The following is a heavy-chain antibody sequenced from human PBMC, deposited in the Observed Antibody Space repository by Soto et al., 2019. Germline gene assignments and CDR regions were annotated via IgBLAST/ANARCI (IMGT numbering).Heavy chain of an antibody. D-gene: IGHD1-26*01. CDR3: NKRAETAGWGADL. CDR1: GFMFGSYA. V-gene: IGHV3-48*02. J-gene: IGHJ5*02. Sequence: GGSLRLSCVASGFMFGSYAMNWVRQAPGKGLEWVSYISPGGDRIYYAESLKGRITISRDNARNSLSLQMNILSDEDTAVYYCNKRAETAGWGADLWGQGTLVTVSS. CDR2: ISPGGDRI.